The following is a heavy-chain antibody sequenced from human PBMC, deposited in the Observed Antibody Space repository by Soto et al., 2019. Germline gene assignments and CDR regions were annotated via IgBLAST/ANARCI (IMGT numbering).Heavy chain of an antibody. CDR1: GGSISSGGYY. J-gene: IGHJ4*02. CDR2: IYYSGST. Sequence: SETLSLTCTVSGGSISSGGYYWSWILHHPGKGLEWIGYIYYSGSTYYNPSLNRRVTISVDTSKNQFSRKLSSVTAADTAVYYCARLLPPGTTYAIPYFDCWGQGILVTVSS. CDR3: ARLLPPGTTYAIPYFDC. D-gene: IGHD2-21*01. V-gene: IGHV4-31*03.